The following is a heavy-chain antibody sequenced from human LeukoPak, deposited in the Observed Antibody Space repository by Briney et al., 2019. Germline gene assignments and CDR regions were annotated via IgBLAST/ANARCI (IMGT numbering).Heavy chain of an antibody. J-gene: IGHJ4*02. Sequence: SETLSLTCTVSGGSISSYYWSWIRQPPGKGLEWIGYMYYSGSTDYNPSLKSRVTISVDTSKNQFSLKLNSVTAADTAVYYCARGGHDFWSAKGPAHFDYWGQGTLVTVSS. CDR1: GGSISSYY. CDR3: ARGGHDFWSAKGPAHFDY. CDR2: MYYSGST. V-gene: IGHV4-59*01. D-gene: IGHD3-3*01.